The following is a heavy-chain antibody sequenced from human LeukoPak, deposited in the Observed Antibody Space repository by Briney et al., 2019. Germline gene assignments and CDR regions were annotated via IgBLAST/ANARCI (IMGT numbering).Heavy chain of an antibody. CDR1: GYSLTSYE. CDR2: ISAYNGNT. D-gene: IGHD5-12*01. CDR3: ARVPEWLRLYNWFDP. J-gene: IGHJ5*02. V-gene: IGHV1-18*01. Sequence: ASVKVSCKASGYSLTSYEINWVRQATGQGLEWMGWISAYNGNTNYAQKLQGRVTMTTDTSTSTAYMELRSLRSDDTAVYYCARVPEWLRLYNWFDPWGQGTLVTVSS.